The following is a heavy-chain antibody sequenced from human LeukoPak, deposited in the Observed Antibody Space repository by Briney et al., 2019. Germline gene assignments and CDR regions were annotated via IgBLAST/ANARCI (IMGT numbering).Heavy chain of an antibody. J-gene: IGHJ6*03. CDR1: GFTFSYYS. Sequence: PGGSLRPSCAASGFTFSYYSMNWVRQAPGRGLEWVSCISSSSSLIFYSDSVRGRFTISRDNAKNLLYLHMNSLRVEDTAVYYCAKVDRGDYSSSPVPYYNYYMNVWGKGTTVTVSS. CDR2: ISSSSSLI. CDR3: AKVDRGDYSSSPVPYYNYYMNV. D-gene: IGHD6-13*01. V-gene: IGHV3-21*01.